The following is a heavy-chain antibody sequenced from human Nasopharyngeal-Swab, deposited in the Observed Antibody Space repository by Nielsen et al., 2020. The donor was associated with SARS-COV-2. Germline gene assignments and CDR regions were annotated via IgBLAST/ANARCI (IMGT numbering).Heavy chain of an antibody. CDR3: ATGFAITIVRGVRYYYYGMDV. CDR2: FEPEDGET. CDR1: GYTLTELS. Sequence: ASVKVSCKVSGYTLTELSMHWVRKTPGQGLEWTGGFEPEDGETIYAQKFQGRVTMTEDTSTDTAYMELSSLRSEDTAVYYCATGFAITIVRGVRYYYYGMDVWGQGTTVTVS. D-gene: IGHD3-10*01. J-gene: IGHJ6*02. V-gene: IGHV1-24*01.